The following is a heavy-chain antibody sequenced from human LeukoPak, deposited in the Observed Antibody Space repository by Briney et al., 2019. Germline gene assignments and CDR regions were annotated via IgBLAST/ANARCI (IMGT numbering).Heavy chain of an antibody. CDR2: ISGNGGST. CDR1: GFTFSSCP. D-gene: IGHD1-26*01. V-gene: IGHV3-64*01. CDR3: VRESPNGSSDC. J-gene: IGHJ4*02. Sequence: GGSLRLSCAASGFTFSSCPMHWVRQAPGKGLEYVSAISGNGGSTYYANSVRGRFTISRDNSKNTLYLQMDSLRAEDMAMYYCVRESPNGSSDCWGQGTLVTVSS.